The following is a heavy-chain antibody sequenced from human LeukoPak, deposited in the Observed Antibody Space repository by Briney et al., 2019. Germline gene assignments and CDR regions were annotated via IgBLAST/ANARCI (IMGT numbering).Heavy chain of an antibody. CDR2: ISDSGST. CDR3: ATRSSSSRHNDY. V-gene: IGHV4-59*08. D-gene: IGHD2-2*01. Sequence: SETLSLTCTVSGDFISSYYWSWIRQPLGKRLEWIGCISDSGSTNYNPSLKSRVTISVDTSKSQFSLKLTSVTAADTAVYYCATRSSSSRHNDYWGQGTLVTVSS. J-gene: IGHJ4*02. CDR1: GDFISSYY.